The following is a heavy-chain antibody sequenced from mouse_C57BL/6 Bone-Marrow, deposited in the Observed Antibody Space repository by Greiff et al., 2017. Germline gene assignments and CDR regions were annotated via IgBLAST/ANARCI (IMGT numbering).Heavy chain of an antibody. CDR3: ARWSPVRY. CDR1: GYTFTSYG. J-gene: IGHJ3*01. Sequence: QVQLQQSGAELARPGASVKLSCKASGYTFTSYGISWVKQRTGQGLEWIGEIYPRSGNTYYNEKFKGKATLTADKSSSTAYMELRSLTSEDSAVYFCARWSPVRYWGQGTLVTVSA. CDR2: IYPRSGNT. V-gene: IGHV1-81*01.